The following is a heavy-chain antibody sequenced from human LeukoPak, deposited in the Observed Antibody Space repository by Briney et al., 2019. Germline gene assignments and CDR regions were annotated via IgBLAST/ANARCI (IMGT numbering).Heavy chain of an antibody. CDR3: AKGRYYYDSSGYQFDY. CDR1: GFTFSSYG. D-gene: IGHD3-22*01. J-gene: IGHJ4*02. V-gene: IGHV3-30*18. Sequence: PGGSLRLSCAASGFTFSSYGMHWVRQAPGKGLEWVAVISYDGSNKYYADSVKGRFTISRDNSKNTLYLKMNSLRAEDTAVYYCAKGRYYYDSSGYQFDYWGQGTLVTVSS. CDR2: ISYDGSNK.